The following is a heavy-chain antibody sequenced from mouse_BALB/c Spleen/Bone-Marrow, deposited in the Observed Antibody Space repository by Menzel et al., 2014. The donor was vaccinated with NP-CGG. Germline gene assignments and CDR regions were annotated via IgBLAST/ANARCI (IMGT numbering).Heavy chain of an antibody. Sequence: EVQRVESGPGLVKPSQSLSLTCTVTGYSITSDYAWNWIRQFPGNKLEWMGSISSSGGTDYNPTLKSRFSITRDTSKNQFVLQLNSVTAEDTATYYCARKFYYFDYWGHGTTLTVSS. V-gene: IGHV3-2*02. CDR1: GYSITSDYA. CDR2: ISSSGGT. J-gene: IGHJ2*01. CDR3: ARKFYYFDY.